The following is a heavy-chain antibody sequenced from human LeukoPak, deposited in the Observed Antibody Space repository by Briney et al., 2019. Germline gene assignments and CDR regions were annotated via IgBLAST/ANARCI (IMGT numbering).Heavy chain of an antibody. J-gene: IGHJ4*02. V-gene: IGHV1-69*05. D-gene: IGHD6-19*01. Sequence: SVKVSCKASGGTFSSYAISWVRQAPGQGLEWMGRIIPIFGTANHAQEFQGRATITTDESTSRAYMELSSLRSEDTAVFYWGRDMGSGWYGYWGQGTLVTVSS. CDR2: IIPIFGTA. CDR1: GGTFSSYA. CDR3: GRDMGSGWYGY.